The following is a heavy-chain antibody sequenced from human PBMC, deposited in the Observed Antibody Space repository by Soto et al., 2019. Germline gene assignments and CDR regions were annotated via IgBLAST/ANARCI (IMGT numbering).Heavy chain of an antibody. CDR2: INHSGST. CDR3: ARGWGRIFDY. J-gene: IGHJ4*02. CDR1: GGSFSGYY. D-gene: IGHD7-27*01. V-gene: IGHV4-34*01. Sequence: QVQLQQWGAGLLKPSETLSLTCAVYGGSFSGYYWSWIRQPPGKGLEWIGEINHSGSTNYNPSLXSXAXITXATSKNQFSLKLSSVTAADTAVYYCARGWGRIFDYWGQGTLVTVSS.